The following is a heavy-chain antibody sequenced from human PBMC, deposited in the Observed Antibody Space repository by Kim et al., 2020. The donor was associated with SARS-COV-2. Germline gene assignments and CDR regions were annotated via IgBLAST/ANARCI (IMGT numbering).Heavy chain of an antibody. J-gene: IGHJ4*02. V-gene: IGHV3-7*01. CDR2: IKQEGSEK. Sequence: GGSLRLSCAASGFTFSSYWMSWVRQAPGKGLEWVANIKQEGSEKYYVDFVKGRFTISRDNAKNSLYLQMNSLRAEDTAVYYCARGMATSHRGVFDYWGQGTLVTVSS. CDR1: GFTFSSYW. D-gene: IGHD5-12*01. CDR3: ARGMATSHRGVFDY.